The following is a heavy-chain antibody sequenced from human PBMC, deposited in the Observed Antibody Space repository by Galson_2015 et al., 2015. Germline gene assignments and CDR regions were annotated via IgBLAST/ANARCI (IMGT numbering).Heavy chain of an antibody. V-gene: IGHV1-8*01. CDR2: MNPNSGNT. CDR1: GYTFTSYD. CDR3: ARGKTYSGSYRSRGSLGY. Sequence: SVKVSCKASGYTFTSYDINWVRQATGQGLEWMGWMNPNSGNTGYAQKFQGRVTMTRNTSISTAYMELSSLRSEDTAVYYCARGKTYSGSYRSRGSLGYWGQGTLVTVSS. D-gene: IGHD1-26*01. J-gene: IGHJ4*02.